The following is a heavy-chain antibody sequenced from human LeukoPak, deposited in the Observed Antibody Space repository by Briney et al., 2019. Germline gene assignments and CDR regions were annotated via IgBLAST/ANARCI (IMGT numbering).Heavy chain of an antibody. J-gene: IGHJ4*02. CDR1: GFTFSSYA. CDR3: AKDGVVVISVFSLFDY. V-gene: IGHV3-23*01. Sequence: GGSLRLSCAASGFTFSSYAMSWVRQAPGKGLEWVSAISGSGGSTYYADSVKGRLTISRDNSKNTLYLQMNSLRAEDTAVYYCAKDGVVVISVFSLFDYWGQGTLVTVSS. D-gene: IGHD3-22*01. CDR2: ISGSGGST.